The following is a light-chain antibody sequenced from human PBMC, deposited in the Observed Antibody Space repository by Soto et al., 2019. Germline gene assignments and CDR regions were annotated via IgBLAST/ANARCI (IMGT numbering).Light chain of an antibody. J-gene: IGKJ1*01. CDR1: QSVRSSY. CDR2: DTS. V-gene: IGKV3-11*01. CDR3: HQRKSWPRT. Sequence: EVVLTQSPGTLSLSPGERATLSCRASQSVRSSYLAWYQQKPGQAPRLLIYDTSNRATGIPARFSGSGSGTDFTLTISSLEPEDFAVYYCHQRKSWPRTFGQGTKVDIK.